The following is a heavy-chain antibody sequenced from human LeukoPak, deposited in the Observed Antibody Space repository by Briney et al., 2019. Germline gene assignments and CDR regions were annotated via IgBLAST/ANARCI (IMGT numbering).Heavy chain of an antibody. CDR1: GASISGHF. CDR3: VKVGYGSGTWGWFDP. D-gene: IGHD3-10*01. J-gene: IGHJ5*02. CDR2: IYSGTV. Sequence: MASETLSLTCNVSGASISGHFWSWIRQSPGKGLECIGYIYSGTVDYNPSLESRATISGDTSKNQVSLNLKSVTTVDTAMYYCVKVGYGSGTWGWFDPWGQGILVTVST. V-gene: IGHV4-59*11.